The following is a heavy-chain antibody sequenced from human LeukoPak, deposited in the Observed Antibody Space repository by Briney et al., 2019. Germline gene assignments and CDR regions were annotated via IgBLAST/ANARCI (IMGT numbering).Heavy chain of an antibody. Sequence: GGSLRLSCAASGLTFSSYSMNWVRQAPGKGLEWVSSISSSSSYIYYADSVKGRFTISRDNAKNSLYLQMNSLRAEDTAVYYCASLTGDPYYYYGMDVWGQGTTVTVSS. V-gene: IGHV3-21*01. D-gene: IGHD7-27*01. CDR3: ASLTGDPYYYYGMDV. J-gene: IGHJ6*02. CDR2: ISSSSSYI. CDR1: GLTFSSYS.